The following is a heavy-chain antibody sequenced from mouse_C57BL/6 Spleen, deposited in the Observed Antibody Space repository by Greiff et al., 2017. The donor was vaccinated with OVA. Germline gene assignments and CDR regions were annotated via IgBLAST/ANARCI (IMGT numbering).Heavy chain of an antibody. D-gene: IGHD1-1*01. Sequence: QVQLQQPGAELVKPGASVKLSCKASGYTFTSYWMQWVKQRPGQGLEWIGEIDPSDSYTNYNQKFKGKATLTVDTSSSTAYMQLSSLTSEDSAVYYCARLSYYGSSFAYWGQGTLVTVSA. CDR3: ARLSYYGSSFAY. J-gene: IGHJ3*01. CDR1: GYTFTSYW. V-gene: IGHV1-50*01. CDR2: IDPSDSYT.